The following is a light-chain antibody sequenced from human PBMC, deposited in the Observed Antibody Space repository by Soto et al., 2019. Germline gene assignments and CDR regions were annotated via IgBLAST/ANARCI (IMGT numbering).Light chain of an antibody. CDR1: QNINSW. CDR2: KAS. Sequence: DIQMTQSPSTLSASVGDRVTITCRASQNINSWLAWYQQKPGKAPKLLIYKASNLESGVPSRFSGSGSGTDFTLTISSLQHDDFATYHCQQYERFFPHTFGGGTKVEIK. CDR3: QQYERFFPHT. V-gene: IGKV1-5*03. J-gene: IGKJ4*01.